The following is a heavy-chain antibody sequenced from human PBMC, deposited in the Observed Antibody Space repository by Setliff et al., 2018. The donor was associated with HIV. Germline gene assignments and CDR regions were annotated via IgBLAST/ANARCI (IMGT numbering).Heavy chain of an antibody. D-gene: IGHD2-21*02. CDR2: TNAGNGNT. CDR1: GYTFTSYA. Sequence: ASVKVSCKASGYTFTSYAMHWVRQAPGQRLEWMGWTNAGNGNTKYSQKFQGRVTITRDTSASTAYIELSSLRPEDTAVYYCASPTAIPHWGQGTLVTVSS. J-gene: IGHJ4*02. V-gene: IGHV1-3*01. CDR3: ASPTAIPH.